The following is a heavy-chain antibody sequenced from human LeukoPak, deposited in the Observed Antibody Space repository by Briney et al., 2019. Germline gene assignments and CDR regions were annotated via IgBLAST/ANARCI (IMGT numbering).Heavy chain of an antibody. V-gene: IGHV3-30-3*01. CDR3: ARAWDYYDSSGYYYDY. J-gene: IGHJ4*02. CDR1: GFTFSSYA. D-gene: IGHD3-22*01. Sequence: GGSLRLSCAASGFTFSSYAMHWVRQAPGKGLEWVAVISYDGSNKYYADSVKGRFTISRDNSKNTLYLQMNSLRAEDTAVYYCARAWDYYDSSGYYYDYWGQGTLVTVSS. CDR2: ISYDGSNK.